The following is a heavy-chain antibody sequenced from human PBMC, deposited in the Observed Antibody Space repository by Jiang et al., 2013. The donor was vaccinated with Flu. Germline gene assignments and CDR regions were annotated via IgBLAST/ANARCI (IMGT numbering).Heavy chain of an antibody. CDR3: ARGVRRYCSGGSCYTVGY. V-gene: IGHV3-30-3*01. CDR2: ISYDGSNK. CDR1: GFTFSSYA. J-gene: IGHJ4*02. Sequence: GGVVQPGRSLRLSCAASGFTFSSYAMHWVRQAPGKGLEWVAVISYDGSNKYYADSVKGRLTISRDNSKNTLYLQMNSLRAEDTAVYYCARGVRRYCSGGSCYTVGYWGQGTLVTVSS. D-gene: IGHD2-15*01.